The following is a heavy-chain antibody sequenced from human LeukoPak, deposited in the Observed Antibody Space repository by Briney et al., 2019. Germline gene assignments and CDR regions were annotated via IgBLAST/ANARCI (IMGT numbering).Heavy chain of an antibody. CDR3: AKDAGYSYGTSYFDY. Sequence: GGSLRLSCAASGFTFSSYGMHWVRQAPGKGLEWVAFIRYDGSNKYYADSVKGRFTISRDNSKNTLYLQMNSLRAEDTAVYYCAKDAGYSYGTSYFDYWGQGTLVTVSS. D-gene: IGHD5-18*01. CDR2: IRYDGSNK. J-gene: IGHJ4*02. CDR1: GFTFSSYG. V-gene: IGHV3-30*02.